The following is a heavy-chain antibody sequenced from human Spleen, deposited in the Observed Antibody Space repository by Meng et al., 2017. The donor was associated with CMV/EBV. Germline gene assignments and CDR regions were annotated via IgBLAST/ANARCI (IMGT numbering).Heavy chain of an antibody. CDR1: GYTFTSYD. CDR3: ARGTQLYCSSTSCLGGYYYYYGMDV. Sequence: ASVKVSCKASGYTFTSYDINWVRQATGQGLEWMGWMNPNSGNTGYAQKFQGRVTITADKSTSTAYMELSSLRSEDTAVYYCARGTQLYCSSTSCLGGYYYYYGMDVWGQGTTVTVSS. D-gene: IGHD2-2*01. J-gene: IGHJ6*02. CDR2: MNPNSGNT. V-gene: IGHV1-8*01.